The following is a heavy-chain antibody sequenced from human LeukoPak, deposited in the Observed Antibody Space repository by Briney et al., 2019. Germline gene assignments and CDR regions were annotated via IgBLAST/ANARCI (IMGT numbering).Heavy chain of an antibody. D-gene: IGHD6-19*01. Sequence: GGSLRLSCAASGFTFSSYSMNWVRQAPGKGLEWVSSISSSSSYIYYADSVKGRFTISRDNAKNSLYLQMNSLRAEDTAVYYCANCINGVAGLGYWGQGTLVTVSS. V-gene: IGHV3-21*01. J-gene: IGHJ4*02. CDR1: GFTFSSYS. CDR2: ISSSSSYI. CDR3: ANCINGVAGLGY.